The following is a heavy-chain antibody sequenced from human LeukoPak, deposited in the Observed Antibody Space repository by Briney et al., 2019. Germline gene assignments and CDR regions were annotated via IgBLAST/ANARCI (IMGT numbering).Heavy chain of an antibody. Sequence: TGGSLRLSCAASGFSFSSYSMKWVRQAPGKGLEWVSLIYSGGSTYYADSVKGRFTISRDNAKNSLYLQMNSLRAEDTAVYYCAELGITMIGGVWGKGTTVTISS. D-gene: IGHD3-10*02. CDR1: GFSFSSYS. J-gene: IGHJ6*04. CDR2: IYSGGST. CDR3: AELGITMIGGV. V-gene: IGHV3-66*01.